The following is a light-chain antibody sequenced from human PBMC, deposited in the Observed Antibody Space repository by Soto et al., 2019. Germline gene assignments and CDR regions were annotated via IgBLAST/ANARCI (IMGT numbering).Light chain of an antibody. CDR3: MQSLKLPRT. J-gene: IGKJ3*01. Sequence: DIVMTQSPLSLPVTPGQPASISCRSSHSLLHSNEYNYWDWYLQKPGQSPQLLIYLGSHRASGVPDRVNGSGSGTAFTLKISRVEAEDVGIYYCMQSLKLPRTFGPGPKLDIK. CDR1: HSLLHSNEYNY. CDR2: LGS. V-gene: IGKV2-28*01.